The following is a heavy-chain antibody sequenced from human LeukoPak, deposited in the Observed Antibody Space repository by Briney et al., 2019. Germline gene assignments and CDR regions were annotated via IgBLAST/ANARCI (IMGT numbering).Heavy chain of an antibody. CDR3: ARHPSKAHAGYSSS. CDR1: GGSISSYY. J-gene: IGHJ4*02. CDR2: IYYSGST. D-gene: IGHD6-13*01. V-gene: IGHV4-59*08. Sequence: PSETLSLTCTVSGGSISSYYWSWIRQPPGKGLEWIGYIYYSGSTNYNPSLKSRVTISVDTSKNQFSLKLSSVTAADTAVYYCARHPSKAHAGYSSSWSQGTLVTVSS.